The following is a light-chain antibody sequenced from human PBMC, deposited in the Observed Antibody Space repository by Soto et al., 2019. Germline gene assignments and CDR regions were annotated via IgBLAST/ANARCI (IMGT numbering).Light chain of an antibody. J-gene: IGKJ4*01. V-gene: IGKV3-15*01. Sequence: EIVVTQSPATLSVSPGERATLSCRASQSVGNNFAWYQQKPVQAPRLLIFATSPRATGVTARFSGSGSGTEFTLTISSLQSEDFAVYYCQQYGDWPLTFGGGAKVEIE. CDR2: ATS. CDR3: QQYGDWPLT. CDR1: QSVGNN.